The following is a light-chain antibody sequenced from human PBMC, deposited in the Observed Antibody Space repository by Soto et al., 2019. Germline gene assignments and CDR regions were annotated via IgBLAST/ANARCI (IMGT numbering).Light chain of an antibody. CDR1: QGISSY. CDR2: AVS. Sequence: IQMTQSPSSLSASTGYRVTITCRASQGISSYLAWYQQKPGKAPKLLIYAVSTLQSGVPSRFSGSGSGTDFTLTISCLQSEDFATYYCQQYYSYPPITFGQGTRLRL. CDR3: QQYYSYPPIT. J-gene: IGKJ5*01. V-gene: IGKV1-8*01.